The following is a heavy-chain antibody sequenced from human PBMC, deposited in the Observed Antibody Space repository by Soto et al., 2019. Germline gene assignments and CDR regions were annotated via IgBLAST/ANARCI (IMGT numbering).Heavy chain of an antibody. D-gene: IGHD6-13*01. Sequence: SATVSLTGDVSGGSISSCHWSWIRQPTGKGLEWIGYIYNSGSANYNPSLKSRVTISVDTSKNQFSLKLSSVTAADTAVYYCARDCEAAGPHTYWYFDLWGRGTLVTVSS. J-gene: IGHJ2*01. CDR2: IYNSGSA. CDR1: GGSISSCH. V-gene: IGHV4-59*12. CDR3: ARDCEAAGPHTYWYFDL.